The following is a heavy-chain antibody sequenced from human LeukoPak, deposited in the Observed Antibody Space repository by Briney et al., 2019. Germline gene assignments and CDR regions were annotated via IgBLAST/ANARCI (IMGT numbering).Heavy chain of an antibody. CDR3: ARDGDTATGGWFDP. CDR2: INQSGNT. D-gene: IGHD5-18*01. Sequence: SETLSLTCGVYGGSFSGYYWTWIRQSPGKGLEWIGEINQSGNTNYNPSLKSRVTISVDTSKNQFSLKLSSVTAADTAVYYCARDGDTATGGWFDPWGQGTLVTVSS. CDR1: GGSFSGYY. V-gene: IGHV4-34*01. J-gene: IGHJ5*02.